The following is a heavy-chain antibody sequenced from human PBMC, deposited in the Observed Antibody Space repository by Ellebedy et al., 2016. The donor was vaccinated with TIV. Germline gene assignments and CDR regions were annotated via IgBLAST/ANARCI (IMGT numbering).Heavy chain of an antibody. J-gene: IGHJ3*02. D-gene: IGHD3-16*02. CDR2: IYPGDSDT. CDR1: GYSFTSYW. V-gene: IGHV5-51*01. Sequence: GESLKISCKGSGYSFTSYWIGWVRQMPGKGLEWMGIIYPGDSDTRYSPSFQGQVTISADKSISTAYLQWSSLKASDTAMYYCARQPGEDKIAFEGVIVIPEKTAFDIWGQGTLVTVSS. CDR3: ARQPGEDKIAFEGVIVIPEKTAFDI.